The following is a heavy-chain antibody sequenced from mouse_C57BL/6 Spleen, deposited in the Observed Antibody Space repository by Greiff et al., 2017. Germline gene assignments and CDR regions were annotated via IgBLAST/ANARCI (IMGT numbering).Heavy chain of an antibody. V-gene: IGHV1-59*01. Sequence: QVQLQQPGAELVRPGTSVKLSCKASGYTFTSYWMHWVKQRPGQGLEWIGVIDPSDSYTNYNQKFKGKATLTVDTSSSTAYMQLSSLTSEDSAVYYCARLGANSFHWYFDVWGTGTTVTVSS. J-gene: IGHJ1*03. CDR3: ARLGANSFHWYFDV. CDR1: GYTFTSYW. D-gene: IGHD3-1*01. CDR2: IDPSDSYT.